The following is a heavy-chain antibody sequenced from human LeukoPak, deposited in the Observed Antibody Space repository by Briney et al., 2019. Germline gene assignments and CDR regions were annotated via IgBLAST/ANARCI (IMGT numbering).Heavy chain of an antibody. Sequence: GGSLRLSCAASGFTFSSYEMNWVRQAPGKGLEWVANIKQDGGEKNYVDSVKGRFTISRDNAKNSLYLQMNSLRAEDTAVYYCARDQFDYGGISDYFDYWGQGTLVTVSS. J-gene: IGHJ4*02. D-gene: IGHD4-23*01. CDR3: ARDQFDYGGISDYFDY. V-gene: IGHV3-7*01. CDR1: GFTFSSYE. CDR2: IKQDGGEK.